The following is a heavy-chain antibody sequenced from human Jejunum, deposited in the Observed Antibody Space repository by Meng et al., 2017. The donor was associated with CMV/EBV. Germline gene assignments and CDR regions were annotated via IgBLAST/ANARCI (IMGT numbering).Heavy chain of an antibody. CDR3: ARGLGYGNNINYFDS. J-gene: IGHJ4*02. Sequence: GGSSTAYDWSWIRQSPGKGLEWVGNINHSGSTNYNQSLKSRVLMSLDTSKNQFSLRLTSVTAADTALYYCARGLGYGNNINYFDSWGQGILVTVSS. D-gene: IGHD5-24*01. CDR2: INHSGST. V-gene: IGHV4-34*01. CDR1: GGSSTAYD.